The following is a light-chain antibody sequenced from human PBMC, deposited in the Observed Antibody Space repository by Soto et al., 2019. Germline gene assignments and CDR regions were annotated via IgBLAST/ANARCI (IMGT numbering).Light chain of an antibody. CDR2: GAS. CDR3: QQYGSSRIT. Sequence: EIVLTQSPGTLSLSPGERATLSCRASQSVSSSYLAWYQQRPGQAPRLLIYGASSRATGIPDRFSGSGSGTDFTLTISRLEPEDFAVYDCQQYGSSRITFGQGTRLEIK. V-gene: IGKV3-20*01. CDR1: QSVSSSY. J-gene: IGKJ5*01.